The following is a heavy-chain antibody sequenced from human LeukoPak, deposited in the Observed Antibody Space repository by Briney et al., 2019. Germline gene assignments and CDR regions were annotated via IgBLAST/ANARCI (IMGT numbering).Heavy chain of an antibody. D-gene: IGHD2-15*01. J-gene: IGHJ4*02. V-gene: IGHV4-38-2*01. Sequence: SETLSLTCAVSGYSISSGFYWGWIRQPPGKGLEWIGSIYHSGSTYYNPSLKSRVTISVDTSKNQFSLKLSSVTAADTAVYYCARSLASIRLYYFDYWGQGTLVTASS. CDR1: GYSISSGFY. CDR3: ARSLASIRLYYFDY. CDR2: IYHSGST.